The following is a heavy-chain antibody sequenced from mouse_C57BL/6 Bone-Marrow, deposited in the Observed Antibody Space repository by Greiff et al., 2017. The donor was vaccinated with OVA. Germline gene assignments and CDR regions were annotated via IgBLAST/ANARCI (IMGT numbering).Heavy chain of an antibody. Sequence: QVQLQQPGAELVKPGASVKLSCKASGYTFTSYWMHWVKQRPGRGLEWIGRIDPNSGGTKYNEKFKSKAKLTVDKPSSTAYMQLSSLTSEDSAVYDGTRDYSRSGWYFDVWGTGTTVTVSS. CDR2: IDPNSGGT. CDR1: GYTFTSYW. CDR3: TRDYSRSGWYFDV. J-gene: IGHJ1*03. V-gene: IGHV1-72*01. D-gene: IGHD1-1*01.